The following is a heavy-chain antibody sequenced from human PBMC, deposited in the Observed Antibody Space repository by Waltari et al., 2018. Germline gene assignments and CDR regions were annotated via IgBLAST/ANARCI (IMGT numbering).Heavy chain of an antibody. CDR1: GGSISSGGYY. Sequence: QVQLQESGPGLVKPSQTLSLTCTVSGGSISSGGYYWSWIRQHPGKGLEWIGYIYYSGSTYYNPSLKSRVTISVDTSKNQFSLKLSSVTAADTAVYYCARDLSAKSGYYKGGFDYWGQGTLVTVSS. CDR3: ARDLSAKSGYYKGGFDY. D-gene: IGHD3-3*01. V-gene: IGHV4-31*03. CDR2: IYYSGST. J-gene: IGHJ4*02.